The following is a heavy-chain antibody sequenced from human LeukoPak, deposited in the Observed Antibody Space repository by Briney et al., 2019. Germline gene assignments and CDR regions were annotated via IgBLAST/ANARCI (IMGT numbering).Heavy chain of an antibody. V-gene: IGHV4-59*08. D-gene: IGHD3-22*01. CDR2: IYYSGST. CDR1: GGALSSYY. J-gene: IGHJ5*01. CDR3: ARRMEGYYGNWYDS. Sequence: SETMSLTCTVSGGALSSYYWNWIRLCPRQGMEWNGNIYYSGSTNYNPSLKSRGTISVDTSKNQFSLKVSSVTAADTAAYYCARRMEGYYGNWYDSWGQGTLVTVSS.